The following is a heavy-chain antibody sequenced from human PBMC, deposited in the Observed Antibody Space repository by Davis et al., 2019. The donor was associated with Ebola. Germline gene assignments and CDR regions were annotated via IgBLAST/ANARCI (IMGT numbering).Heavy chain of an antibody. Sequence: GGSLRLSCAASGFTFSSYGMPWVRQAPGKGLEWVAVISYDGSNKYYADSVKGRFTISRDNSKNTLYLQMNSLRAEDTAVYYCARDGENYSDLDYWGQGTLVTVSS. CDR2: ISYDGSNK. CDR1: GFTFSSYG. V-gene: IGHV3-30*03. CDR3: ARDGENYSDLDY. J-gene: IGHJ4*02. D-gene: IGHD3-10*01.